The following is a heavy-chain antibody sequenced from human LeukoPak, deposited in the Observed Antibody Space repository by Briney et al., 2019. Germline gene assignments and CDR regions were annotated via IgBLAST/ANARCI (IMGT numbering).Heavy chain of an antibody. D-gene: IGHD2-2*02. CDR2: ISYSGGI. Sequence: SETLSLTCTVSGVSISSHYWTWIRQPPGTGLEWIGDISYSGGINYNPSLKSRVTISVDTSKNQLSLKLSSVTAADTAVYYCARYTNNWFDPWGQGTLVTVSS. CDR3: ARYTNNWFDP. CDR1: GVSISSHY. V-gene: IGHV4-59*11. J-gene: IGHJ5*02.